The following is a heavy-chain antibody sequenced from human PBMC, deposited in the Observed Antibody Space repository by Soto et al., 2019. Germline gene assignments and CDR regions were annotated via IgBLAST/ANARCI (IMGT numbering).Heavy chain of an antibody. J-gene: IGHJ5*01. CDR3: ARLIGNSWLDS. D-gene: IGHD2-8*01. V-gene: IGHV6-1*01. CDR2: TYYRSKWYN. CDR1: GDSVSTNSAT. Sequence: SQTLSLTCAISGDSVSTNSATWDWIRHSPSRGLEWLGRTYYRSKWYNDYAVSVKGRITTNPDTSNNQLSLQLNSVTPDDTAVYYCARLIGNSWLDSWGQGTLVTVSS.